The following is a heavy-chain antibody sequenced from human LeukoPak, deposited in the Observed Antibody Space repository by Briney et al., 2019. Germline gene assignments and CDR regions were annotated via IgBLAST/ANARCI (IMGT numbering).Heavy chain of an antibody. D-gene: IGHD3-10*01. CDR3: ARHYRGSGSIYGMDV. Sequence: SETLSLTCTVSGGSISSYYWSWIRQPPGKGLEWIGYIYYSGSTNYNPSLKSRVTISVDTSKNQFSLKLSSVTAADTAVYYCARHYRGSGSIYGMDVWGQGTTVTVSS. CDR1: GGSISSYY. V-gene: IGHV4-59*08. CDR2: IYYSGST. J-gene: IGHJ6*02.